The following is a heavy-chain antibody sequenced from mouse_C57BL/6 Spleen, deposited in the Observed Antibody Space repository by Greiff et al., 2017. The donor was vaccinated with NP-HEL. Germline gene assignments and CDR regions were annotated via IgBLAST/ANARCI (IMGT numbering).Heavy chain of an antibody. Sequence: EVQLQQSGPELVKPGASVKISCKASGYTFTDYYMNWVKQSHGKSLEWIGDINPNNGGTSYNQKFKGKATLTVDKSSSTAYMELRSLTSEDSAVYYCARSGSSYAMDYWGQGTSVTVSS. CDR2: INPNNGGT. CDR1: GYTFTDYY. D-gene: IGHD1-1*01. CDR3: ARSGSSYAMDY. V-gene: IGHV1-26*01. J-gene: IGHJ4*01.